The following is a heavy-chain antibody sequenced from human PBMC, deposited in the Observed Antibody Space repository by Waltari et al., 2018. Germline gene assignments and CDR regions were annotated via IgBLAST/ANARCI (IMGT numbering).Heavy chain of an antibody. Sequence: EVQLVESGGGLVQPGGSLRLSCAASGFTFSSYAMSWVHQAPGKGLEWVSFIRSGGGSTYYADSVKGRFTISRDNSKNTLYLQMNSLRADDTAVYYCAASPGGFGAFDIWGQGTMVTVSS. CDR2: IRSGGGST. CDR3: AASPGGFGAFDI. J-gene: IGHJ3*02. CDR1: GFTFSSYA. D-gene: IGHD2-15*01. V-gene: IGHV3-23*04.